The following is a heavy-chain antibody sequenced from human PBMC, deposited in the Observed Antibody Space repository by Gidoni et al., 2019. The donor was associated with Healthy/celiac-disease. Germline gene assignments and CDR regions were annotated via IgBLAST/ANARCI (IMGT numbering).Heavy chain of an antibody. J-gene: IGHJ3*02. CDR2: IRSKANSYAT. CDR3: TRGSYDFWSGYYFDI. V-gene: IGHV3-73*02. Sequence: EVQLVESGRGLVQPGGSLKLSCAASGFTFSGSAMHWVRQASGKGLEWVGRIRSKANSYATAYAASVKGRFTISRDDSKNTAYLQMNSLKTEDTAVYYCTRGSYDFWSGYYFDIWGQGTMVTVSS. D-gene: IGHD3-3*01. CDR1: GFTFSGSA.